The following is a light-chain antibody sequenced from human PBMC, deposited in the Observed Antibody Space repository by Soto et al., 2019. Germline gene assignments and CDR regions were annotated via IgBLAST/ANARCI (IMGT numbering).Light chain of an antibody. CDR1: SSDVGGYNY. Sequence: QSVLTQPASVSGSPGQSITISCTGTSSDVGGYNYVSWYQQHPGKAPKLMIYDVSNRPSGVSNRFSGSKSGNTASLTISGLQADDEADYYCSSYISRSPYVVFGGGTKLTVL. J-gene: IGLJ2*01. CDR3: SSYISRSPYVV. CDR2: DVS. V-gene: IGLV2-14*01.